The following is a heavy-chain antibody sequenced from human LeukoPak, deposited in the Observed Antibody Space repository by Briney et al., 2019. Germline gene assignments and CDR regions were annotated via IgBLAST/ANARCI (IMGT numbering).Heavy chain of an antibody. CDR2: IYYSGST. J-gene: IGHJ4*02. CDR3: ARGNMVRGVG. V-gene: IGHV4-39*07. CDR1: GGSISSGSYY. D-gene: IGHD3-10*01. Sequence: PSQTLSLTCTVSGGSISSGSYYWSWIRQPAGKGLEWIGSIYYSGSTYYNPSLKSRVTISVDTSKNQFSLKLSSVTAADTAVYYCARGNMVRGVGWGQGTLVTVSS.